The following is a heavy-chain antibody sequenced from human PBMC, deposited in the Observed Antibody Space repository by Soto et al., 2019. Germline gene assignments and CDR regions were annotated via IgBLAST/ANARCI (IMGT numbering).Heavy chain of an antibody. Sequence: GGSLRLSCAASGFTFSSYAMHWVRQAPGKGLEWVAVISYDGSNKYYADSVKGRFTISRDNSKNTLYLQMNSLRAEDTAVYYCARATMAGTTLQHWGQRTLVTVSS. CDR3: ARATMAGTTLQH. D-gene: IGHD6-19*01. J-gene: IGHJ1*01. CDR1: GFTFSSYA. V-gene: IGHV3-30-3*01. CDR2: ISYDGSNK.